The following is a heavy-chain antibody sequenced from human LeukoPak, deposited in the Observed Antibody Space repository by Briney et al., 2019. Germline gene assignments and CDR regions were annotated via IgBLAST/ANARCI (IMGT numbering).Heavy chain of an antibody. J-gene: IGHJ6*02. Sequence: GEFLKISCKGSGYSFTTYWVAWVRQMPGKGLEWMGIIYPGDSDTRYSPSFQGQVTISADKSISTAYLQWSSLKASDTAVYYCARRNAGYSSSWDYYGMDVWGQGTTVTVSS. CDR2: IYPGDSDT. CDR1: GYSFTTYW. V-gene: IGHV5-51*01. D-gene: IGHD6-13*01. CDR3: ARRNAGYSSSWDYYGMDV.